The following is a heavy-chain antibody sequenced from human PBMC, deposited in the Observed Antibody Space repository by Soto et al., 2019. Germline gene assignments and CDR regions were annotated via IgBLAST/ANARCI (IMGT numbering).Heavy chain of an antibody. CDR3: ARDGDIVVVVAATGGYGMDV. V-gene: IGHV3-11*06. D-gene: IGHD2-15*01. CDR2: ISSSSSYT. CDR1: GFTFSDYY. J-gene: IGHJ6*02. Sequence: QVQLVESGGGLVKPGGSLRLSCAASGFTFSDYYMSWIRQAPGKGLEWVSYISSSSSYTNYADSVKGRFTISRDNAKNSLYLQMNSLRAEDTAVYYCARDGDIVVVVAATGGYGMDVWGQGTTVTVSS.